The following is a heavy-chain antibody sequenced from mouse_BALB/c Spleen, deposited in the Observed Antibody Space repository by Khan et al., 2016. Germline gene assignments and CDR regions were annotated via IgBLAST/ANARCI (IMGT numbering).Heavy chain of an antibody. Sequence: QVQLQQSGAELVRPGTSVKISCKASGYTFTNYWLGWVKQRPGHGLEWIGDIYPGGDYINYNEKFKGTATLTADTSSSTAYMQLSSLTAKDSAVYFCARALLRVRTDYWGQGTTLTVSS. CDR2: IYPGGDYI. D-gene: IGHD1-2*01. V-gene: IGHV1-63*02. J-gene: IGHJ2*01. CDR3: ARALLRVRTDY. CDR1: GYTFTNYW.